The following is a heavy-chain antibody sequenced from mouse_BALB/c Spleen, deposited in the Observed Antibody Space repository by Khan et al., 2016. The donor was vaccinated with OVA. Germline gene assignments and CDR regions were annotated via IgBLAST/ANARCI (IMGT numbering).Heavy chain of an antibody. CDR2: ISSASSTT. CDR3: ARGRYYRFDY. D-gene: IGHD2-3*01. V-gene: IGHV5-17*02. Sequence: EVELVESGGGLVQPGGSRKLSCAASGFTFSSFGMNWVRQPPEKGLEGVANISSASSTTNYPDTVKGGFTISRDNHKKTLFLQMTRLRSEDTAMYYCARGRYYRFDYWGQGTTLTVSS. CDR1: GFTFSSFG. J-gene: IGHJ2*01.